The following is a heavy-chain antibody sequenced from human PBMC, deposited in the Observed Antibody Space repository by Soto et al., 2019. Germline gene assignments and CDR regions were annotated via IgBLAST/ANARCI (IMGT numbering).Heavy chain of an antibody. CDR2: IYYSGST. D-gene: IGHD2-2*01. CDR3: ARQAMYQLLRGMFDP. J-gene: IGHJ5*02. CDR1: GGSISSSSDY. Sequence: SETLSLTCTVSGGSISSSSDYWGWIRQPPGKGLEWIGSIYYSGSTYYNPSLKSRVTISVDTSKNQFSLKLSSVTAADTAVYYCARQAMYQLLRGMFDPWGQGTLVTVSS. V-gene: IGHV4-39*01.